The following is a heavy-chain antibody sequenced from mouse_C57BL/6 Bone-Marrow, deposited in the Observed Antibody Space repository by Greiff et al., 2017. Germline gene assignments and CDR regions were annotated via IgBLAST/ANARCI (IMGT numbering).Heavy chain of an antibody. CDR3: TAYYDGSSYGDWYFDV. CDR2: IDPENGDT. CDR1: GFNIKDDY. J-gene: IGHJ1*03. Sequence: EVQLQQSGAELVRPGASVKLSCTASGFNIKDDYMHWVKQRPEQGLEWIGWIDPENGDTEYASKFQGKATLTADTSSNTAYLQLSSLTSEDTAVYYCTAYYDGSSYGDWYFDVWGTGTTVTVSS. D-gene: IGHD1-1*01. V-gene: IGHV14-4*01.